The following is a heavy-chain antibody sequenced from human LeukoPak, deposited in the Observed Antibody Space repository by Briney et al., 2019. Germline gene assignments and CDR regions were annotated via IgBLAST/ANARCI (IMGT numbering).Heavy chain of an antibody. J-gene: IGHJ6*04. CDR2: IKQDGSEK. D-gene: IGHD3-10*01. CDR1: GFTFSTYW. CDR3: ARAQAGLDV. V-gene: IGHV3-7*01. Sequence: GGSLRLSCAASGFTFSTYWMTWVRQAPGKGLEWVANIKQDGSEKYYVDSVKGRFTISRDNAKNSLYLQMNSLRVEDTAVYYCARAQAGLDVWGKGTTVTVSS.